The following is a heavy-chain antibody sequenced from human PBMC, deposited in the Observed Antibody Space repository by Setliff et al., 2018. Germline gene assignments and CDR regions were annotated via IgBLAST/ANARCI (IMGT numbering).Heavy chain of an antibody. D-gene: IGHD3-22*01. CDR3: AREGRRYYDSSGYYYDPYYYYYMDV. CDR2: ISAYNDNT. V-gene: IGHV1-18*01. Sequence: SVKVSCKASGYTFTNYGISWVRQAPGQGLEWMGWISAYNDNTNYAQKVQGRVTMTTDTSTSTAYMELRSLTSDDTAVYYCAREGRRYYDSSGYYYDPYYYYYMDVWGKGTTVTVS. J-gene: IGHJ6*03. CDR1: GYTFTNYG.